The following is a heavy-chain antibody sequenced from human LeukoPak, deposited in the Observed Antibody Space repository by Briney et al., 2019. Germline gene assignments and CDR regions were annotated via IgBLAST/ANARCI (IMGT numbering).Heavy chain of an antibody. V-gene: IGHV3-23*01. Sequence: GGSLRLSCAAPGFTFSSYAMSRVRQAPGKGLEWVSAISGSGGSTYYADSVKGRFTISRDNSKNTLYLQMNSLRAGDTALYFCAKKAQYNGNYPLDYWGQGTLVTVSS. J-gene: IGHJ4*02. CDR3: AKKAQYNGNYPLDY. D-gene: IGHD1-26*01. CDR2: ISGSGGST. CDR1: GFTFSSYA.